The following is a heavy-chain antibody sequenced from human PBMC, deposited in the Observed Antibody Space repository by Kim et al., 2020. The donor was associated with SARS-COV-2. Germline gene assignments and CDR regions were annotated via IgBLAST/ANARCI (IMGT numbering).Heavy chain of an antibody. D-gene: IGHD2-21*01. CDR1: GFTFSNYW. CDR3: ARSIDY. V-gene: IGHV3-7*01. CDR2: INPDGSEK. Sequence: GGSLRLSCDVSGFTFSNYWKCWVRQAPGRGLECVAKINPDGSEKYYVDSAQGRLTISRDNAKISLNLQMNSLRAEDTAVDYCARSIDYWGQGRLVTVSS. J-gene: IGHJ4*02.